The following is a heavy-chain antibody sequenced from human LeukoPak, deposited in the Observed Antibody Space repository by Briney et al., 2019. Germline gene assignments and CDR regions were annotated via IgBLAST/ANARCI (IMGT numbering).Heavy chain of an antibody. V-gene: IGHV2-5*01. CDR1: GFSLSTSGVG. CDR2: IYWNDDK. CDR3: AHRVGTADY. J-gene: IGHJ4*02. D-gene: IGHD1-1*01. Sequence: SGPVLVKPTQTLTLTCTFSGFSLSTSGVGVGWIRQPPGRALEWLALIYWNDDKRYSPSLKSRLTITKDTSKNQVVLTMTNMDPVDTATYYCAHRVGTADYWGQGTLVTVSS.